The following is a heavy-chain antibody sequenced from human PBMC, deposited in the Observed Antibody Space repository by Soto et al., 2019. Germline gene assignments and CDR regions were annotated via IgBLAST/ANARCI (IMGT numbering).Heavy chain of an antibody. CDR2: ISYDGSNK. CDR3: AKVSASALTRTQVLRAGYFDY. Sequence: GGSLRLSCAASGFTFSSYGMHWVRQAPGKGLEWVAVISYDGSNKYYADSVKGRFTIPRDNSKNTLYLQMNSLRAEDTAVYYCAKVSASALTRTQVLRAGYFDYWGQGTLVTVSS. V-gene: IGHV3-30*18. D-gene: IGHD1-7*01. CDR1: GFTFSSYG. J-gene: IGHJ4*02.